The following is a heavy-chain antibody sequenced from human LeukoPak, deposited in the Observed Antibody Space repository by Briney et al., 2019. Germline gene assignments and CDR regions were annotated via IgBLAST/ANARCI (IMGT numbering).Heavy chain of an antibody. CDR3: ARESDRFGELFLLDY. V-gene: IGHV3-21*01. D-gene: IGHD3-10*01. Sequence: GGSLRLSCAASGFTFSSYSMNWVRQAPGKGLEWVSSISSSSSYIYYADSVKGRFTISRDNAKNSLYLQMNSLRAEDTAVYYCARESDRFGELFLLDYWGQGTLVTVSS. CDR1: GFTFSSYS. J-gene: IGHJ4*02. CDR2: ISSSSSYI.